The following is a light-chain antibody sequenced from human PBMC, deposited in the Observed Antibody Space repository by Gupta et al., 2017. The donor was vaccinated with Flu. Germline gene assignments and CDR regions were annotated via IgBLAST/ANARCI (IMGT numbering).Light chain of an antibody. CDR2: YKSDSDK. CDR1: SGINVDTYR. J-gene: IGLJ3*02. Sequence: QAVLTQPSSLSASPGASASLTCTLRSGINVDTYRIYWYQQKPGSPPQYLLRYKSDSDKQQGSGVPSRCAGSKDASANAGILLLSGLQSEDEADYYCMIWHSSAWVFGGGTRLTVL. CDR3: MIWHSSAWV. V-gene: IGLV5-45*02.